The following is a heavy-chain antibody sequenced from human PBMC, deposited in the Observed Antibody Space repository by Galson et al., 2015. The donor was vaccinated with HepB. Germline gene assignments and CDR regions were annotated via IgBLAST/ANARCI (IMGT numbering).Heavy chain of an antibody. CDR1: GGSISSSGYY. J-gene: IGHJ1*01. D-gene: IGHD5-12*01. Sequence: LSLTCTVSGGSISSSGYYWVWLRQPPGQGLEWIGSMYHSGNTYYNPSLKSRVTISVDTSKDQFSLKLTSVTAADTAVYYCARRGAVLRYGDYEYFQRWGQGTLITVSS. CDR3: ARRGAVLRYGDYEYFQR. CDR2: MYHSGNT. V-gene: IGHV4-39*01.